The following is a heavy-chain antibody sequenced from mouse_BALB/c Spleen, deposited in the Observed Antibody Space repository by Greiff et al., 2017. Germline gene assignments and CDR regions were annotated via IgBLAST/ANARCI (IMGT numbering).Heavy chain of an antibody. CDR1: GFTFSSYA. D-gene: IGHD1-1*01. Sequence: DVKLVESGGGLVKPGGSLKLSCAASGFTFSSYAMSWVRQTPEKRLEWVASISSGGSTYYPDSVKGRFTISRDNARNILYLQMSSLRSEDTAMYYCARGQLRSDFDYWGQGTTLTVSS. CDR2: ISSGGST. CDR3: ARGQLRSDFDY. V-gene: IGHV5-6-5*01. J-gene: IGHJ2*01.